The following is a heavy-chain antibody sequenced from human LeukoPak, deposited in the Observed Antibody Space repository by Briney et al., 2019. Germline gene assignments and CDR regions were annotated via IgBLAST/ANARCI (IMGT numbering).Heavy chain of an antibody. CDR2: IIPIFGTA. CDR3: AIGYCSGGSCYGYYYGMDV. D-gene: IGHD2-15*01. CDR1: GGTFSSYA. J-gene: IGHJ6*04. Sequence: SVTVSCKASGGTFSSYAISWVRQAPGQGLEWMGGIIPIFGTANYAQKFQGRVTITADESTSTAYMELSSLRSEDTAVYYCAIGYCSGGSCYGYYYGMDVWGKGTTVTVSS. V-gene: IGHV1-69*13.